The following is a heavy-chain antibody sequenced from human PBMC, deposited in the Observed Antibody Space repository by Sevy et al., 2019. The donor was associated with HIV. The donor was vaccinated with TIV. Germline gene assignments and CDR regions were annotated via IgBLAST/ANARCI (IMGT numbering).Heavy chain of an antibody. CDR2: IKQDGSEK. CDR3: ARDSRGSLIDY. Sequence: GGSLRLSCAASGFTFSSYWMSWVRQAPGKGLEWVANIKQDGSEKYYLDSVKGRFTISRDNAKNSLYLQMNSLRAEDTAVYYCARDSRGSLIDYWGHGTLVTVSS. J-gene: IGHJ4*01. D-gene: IGHD3-10*01. V-gene: IGHV3-7*01. CDR1: GFTFSSYW.